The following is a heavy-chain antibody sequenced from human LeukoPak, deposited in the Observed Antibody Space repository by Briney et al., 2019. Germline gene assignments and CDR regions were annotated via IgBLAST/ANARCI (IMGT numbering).Heavy chain of an antibody. CDR3: ARDYFGHGSDP. J-gene: IGHJ5*02. CDR2: IYYSGST. Sequence: SETLSLTCTVSGGSISSGDYYWSWIRQPPGNGLEWIGYIYYSGSTYFNPSLKSRVTISVDTSKNQFSLKLSSVTAADTAVYYCARDYFGHGSDPWGQGTLVTVSS. V-gene: IGHV4-30-4*01. D-gene: IGHD3-9*01. CDR1: GGSISSGDYY.